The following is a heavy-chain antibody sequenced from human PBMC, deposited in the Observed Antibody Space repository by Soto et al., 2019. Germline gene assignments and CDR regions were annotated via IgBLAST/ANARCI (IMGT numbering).Heavy chain of an antibody. J-gene: IGHJ6*02. Sequence: VKVSCTAAGGTFSIYAISWVRQAPGQGLEWMGGIIPIFGTANYAQKFEGRVTITADKSTSTAYMELSSLRSEHTYVYYCERRECGGDCYSRALDEDYGMDVWGQGTTVTVSS. CDR3: ERRECGGDCYSRALDEDYGMDV. CDR1: GGTFSIYA. V-gene: IGHV1-69*13. D-gene: IGHD2-21*02. CDR2: IIPIFGTA.